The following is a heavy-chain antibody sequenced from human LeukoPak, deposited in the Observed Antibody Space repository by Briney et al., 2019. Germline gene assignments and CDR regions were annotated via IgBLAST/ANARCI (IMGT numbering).Heavy chain of an antibody. CDR1: GYTFTGYY. Sequence: GASVKVSCKASGYTFTGYYMHWVRQAPGQGLEWMGWINPNSGGTNYAQKFQGRVTMTRDTSISTAYMELSSLRSEDTAVYYCARVLHSYIDYWGQGTLVTVSS. CDR3: ARVLHSYIDY. V-gene: IGHV1-2*02. CDR2: INPNSGGT. D-gene: IGHD2-15*01. J-gene: IGHJ4*02.